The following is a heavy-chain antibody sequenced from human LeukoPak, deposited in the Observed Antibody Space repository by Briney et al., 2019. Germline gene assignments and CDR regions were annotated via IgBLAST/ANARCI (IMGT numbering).Heavy chain of an antibody. Sequence: GRSLRLSCAASGFTFSTYGMHWVRQAPGKGLEWVAFIRSDGSSEYFADSVKGRFTISRDNSKNTLYLQMNSLRAEDTAVYYCAKDLFTRLPYYMDVWGKGTTVTVSS. CDR3: AKDLFTRLPYYMDV. CDR1: GFTFSTYG. V-gene: IGHV3-30*02. CDR2: IRSDGSSE. J-gene: IGHJ6*03.